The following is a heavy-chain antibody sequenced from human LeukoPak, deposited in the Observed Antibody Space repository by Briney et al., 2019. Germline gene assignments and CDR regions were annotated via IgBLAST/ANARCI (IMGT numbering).Heavy chain of an antibody. V-gene: IGHV3-74*01. CDR1: VFTFSSYW. J-gene: IGHJ4*02. Sequence: GGSLRLSCTASVFTFSSYWMHWVRQAPWKGLVWVSRINSDGSSTSYADSVKGRFTISRDNAKNTLYLQMNSLRAEDTAVYYCARDLAACFDYWGQGTLVTVSS. D-gene: IGHD6-6*01. CDR3: ARDLAACFDY. CDR2: INSDGSST.